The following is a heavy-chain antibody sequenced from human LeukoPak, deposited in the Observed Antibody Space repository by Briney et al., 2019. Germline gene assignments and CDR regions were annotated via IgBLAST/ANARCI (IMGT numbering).Heavy chain of an antibody. Sequence: GGSLRLSCAASGFTFSSYGMHWVRQAPGKGLEWVSGINWNGGSTGYADSVKGRFTISRDNAKNSLYLQMNSLRAEDTAVYYCAREGIAAAATGYFQHWGQGTLVTVSS. V-gene: IGHV3-20*04. D-gene: IGHD6-13*01. J-gene: IGHJ1*01. CDR1: GFTFSSYG. CDR2: INWNGGST. CDR3: AREGIAAAATGYFQH.